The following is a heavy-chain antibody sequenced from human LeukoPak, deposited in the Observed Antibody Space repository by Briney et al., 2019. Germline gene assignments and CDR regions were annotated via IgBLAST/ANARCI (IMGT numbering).Heavy chain of an antibody. CDR3: AKEGYCGGGSCYEN. D-gene: IGHD2-15*01. Sequence: GGSLRLSCAASGFTFSSYAMSWVRQAPGKGLEGVSVISGSGGSTYYADSVKGRFTISRDNSKNTLYLQMNSLRAEDTAVYYCAKEGYCGGGSCYENWGQGTLVTVSS. V-gene: IGHV3-23*01. CDR2: ISGSGGST. J-gene: IGHJ4*02. CDR1: GFTFSSYA.